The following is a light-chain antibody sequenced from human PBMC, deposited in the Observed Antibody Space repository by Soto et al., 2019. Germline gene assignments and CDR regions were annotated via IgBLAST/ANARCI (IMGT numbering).Light chain of an antibody. CDR3: KQSYSTLGLT. CDR2: AAS. J-gene: IGKJ3*01. V-gene: IGKV1-39*01. CDR1: QSISSY. Sequence: DIQMTQSPSSLSASVGDRVTITCRASQSISSYLNWYQQKPGKAPKLLIYAASSLQSGVPSRFSGSGSGTDFTLTISSLQPEDFATYYCKQSYSTLGLTFGPGTKVDIK.